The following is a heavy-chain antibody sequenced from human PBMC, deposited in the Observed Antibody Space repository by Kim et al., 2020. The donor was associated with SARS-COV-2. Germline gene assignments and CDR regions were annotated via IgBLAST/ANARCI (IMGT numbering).Heavy chain of an antibody. D-gene: IGHD1-26*01. V-gene: IGHV3-74*01. J-gene: IGHJ4*02. CDR3: ARRRYTGTYYYFDY. Sequence: AASVEGRFTIPRDNAKSTLYLQMNSLRAEQTAVYYGARRRYTGTYYYFDYWGQATLVTVSS.